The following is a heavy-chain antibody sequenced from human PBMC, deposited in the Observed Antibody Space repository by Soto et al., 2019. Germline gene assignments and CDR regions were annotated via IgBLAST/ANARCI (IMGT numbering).Heavy chain of an antibody. CDR2: IKEDGSEK. CDR3: ADSGSYTDV. V-gene: IGHV3-7*01. J-gene: IGHJ6*03. CDR1: GFTFSSYW. Sequence: EVQLVESGGGLVQPGGSLRLSCAASGFTFSSYWMTWVRQAPGKGLECVANIKEDGSEKYYVDSVKGRFTISRDNAKNSVYLQMNSLRAEDTAVYYCADSGSYTDVWGKGTTVTVSS. D-gene: IGHD5-12*01.